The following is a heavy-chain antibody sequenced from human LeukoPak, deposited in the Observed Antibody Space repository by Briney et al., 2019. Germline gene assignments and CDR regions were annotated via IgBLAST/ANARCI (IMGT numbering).Heavy chain of an antibody. J-gene: IGHJ4*02. CDR2: IKQDGSEK. CDR3: ARGYYCDSSGYYLVYYFDY. Sequence: PGGTLRLSCAASGFTFSSYGMSWVRQAPGKGLEWVANIKQDGSEKYYVDSVKGRFTISRDNAKNSLYLQMNSLRAEDTAVYYCARGYYCDSSGYYLVYYFDYWGQGTLVTVSS. V-gene: IGHV3-7*01. CDR1: GFTFSSYG. D-gene: IGHD3-22*01.